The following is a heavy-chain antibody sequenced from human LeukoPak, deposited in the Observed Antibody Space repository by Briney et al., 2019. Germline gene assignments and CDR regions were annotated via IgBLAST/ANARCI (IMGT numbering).Heavy chain of an antibody. CDR3: ATYMVRTDAYYD. CDR2: IYSGGST. Sequence: PGGSLRLSCAASGFTVSSNYMSWVRQAPGKGLEWVSVIYSGGSTYYADSVKGRLTISRDNSKNTLYLQMNSLRAEDTAVYYCATYMVRTDAYYDWGQGTLVTVSS. V-gene: IGHV3-53*01. D-gene: IGHD3-10*01. CDR1: GFTVSSNY. J-gene: IGHJ4*02.